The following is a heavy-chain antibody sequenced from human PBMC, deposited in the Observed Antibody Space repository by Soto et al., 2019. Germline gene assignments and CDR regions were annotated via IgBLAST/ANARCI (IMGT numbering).Heavy chain of an antibody. CDR2: IYYSGST. D-gene: IGHD3-3*01. V-gene: IGHV4-31*03. CDR1: GGSISSGGYY. CDR3: ARGDDFWSGHSLDY. Sequence: QVQLQESGPGLVKPSQTLSLTCTVSGGSISSGGYYWSWIRQHPGKGLEWIGYIYYSGSTYYNPSLKRRVTISVDTSKNQFSLKLSSVTAADTAVYYCARGDDFWSGHSLDYWGQGTLVTVSS. J-gene: IGHJ4*02.